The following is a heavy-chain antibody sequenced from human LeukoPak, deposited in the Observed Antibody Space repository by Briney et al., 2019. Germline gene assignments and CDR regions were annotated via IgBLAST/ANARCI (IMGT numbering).Heavy chain of an antibody. CDR3: ARGSTSFAGFDY. J-gene: IGHJ4*02. D-gene: IGHD2-2*01. CDR2: IYYSGST. CDR1: GGSISSGDYY. V-gene: IGHV4-30-4*01. Sequence: SETLSLTCTVSGGSISSGDYYWSWIRQPPGKGLEWIGYIYYSGSTYYNPSLKSRVTISVDTSKNQFSLKLSSVTAADTAVYCCARGSTSFAGFDYWGQGTLVTVSS.